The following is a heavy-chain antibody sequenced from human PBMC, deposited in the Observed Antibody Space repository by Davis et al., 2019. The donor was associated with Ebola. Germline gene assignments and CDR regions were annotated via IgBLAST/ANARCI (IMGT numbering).Heavy chain of an antibody. J-gene: IGHJ4*02. CDR1: GFTFNTWG. V-gene: IGHV3-33*01. Sequence: GESLKISCAASGFTFNTWGMHWVRHTPGKGLEWVTVIGHDGTSKVYVDSVRGRFTVSRDNSRNTLYLEMNSLRVEDTAVYYCARDHQTGKYFDYWGQGALVTVSP. D-gene: IGHD6-6*01. CDR2: IGHDGTSK. CDR3: ARDHQTGKYFDY.